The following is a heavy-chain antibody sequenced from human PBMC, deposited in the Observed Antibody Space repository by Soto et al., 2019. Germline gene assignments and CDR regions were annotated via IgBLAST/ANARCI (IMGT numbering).Heavy chain of an antibody. CDR3: ASPVQTGTTSPYGY. V-gene: IGHV1-69*02. J-gene: IGHJ4*02. Sequence: SVKASCKASGGTFSSHTISWVRQAPGQGLEWMGRIIPILGIANYAQKFQGRVTITADKSTSTAYMELSSLRSEDTAVYYCASPVQTGTTSPYGYWGQGTLVTVSS. CDR1: GGTFSSHT. D-gene: IGHD1-7*01. CDR2: IIPILGIA.